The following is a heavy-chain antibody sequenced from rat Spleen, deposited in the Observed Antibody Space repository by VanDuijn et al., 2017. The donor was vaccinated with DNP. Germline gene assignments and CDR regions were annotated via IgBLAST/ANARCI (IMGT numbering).Heavy chain of an antibody. CDR1: GLSLTGNN. Sequence: QVQLKESGPAMVQPSQTLSLTCTVSGLSLTGNNIHWVRQPPGKGLEWMGVIWSKGGTDYNSAIKSRLSISRDTSKSQVFLKMNSLQTEDTAMYFCACITTTDWGQGVMVTVSS. V-gene: IGHV2-47*01. J-gene: IGHJ2*01. CDR2: IWSKGGT. CDR3: ACITTTD. D-gene: IGHD1-10*01.